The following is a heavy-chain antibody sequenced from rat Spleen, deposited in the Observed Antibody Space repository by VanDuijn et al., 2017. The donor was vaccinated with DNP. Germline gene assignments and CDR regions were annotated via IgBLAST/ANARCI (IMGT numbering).Heavy chain of an antibody. CDR1: GFSVTSYG. D-gene: IGHD1-3*01. V-gene: IGHV2-4*01. CDR2: VWSGGST. J-gene: IGHJ4*01. CDR3: ASTLVNYGTYGYYAMDA. Sequence: QVQLKESGPGLVQPSQTLSLTCTVSGFSVTSYGVSWVRQPPGKGLEWIGAVWSGGSTYYNSTLKSRLSISKDTSKSQVFLKMNSLQTEDTATYYCASTLVNYGTYGYYAMDAWGQGTSVTVSS.